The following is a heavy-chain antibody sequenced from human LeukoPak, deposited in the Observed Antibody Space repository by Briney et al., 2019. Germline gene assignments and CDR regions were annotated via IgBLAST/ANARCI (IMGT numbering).Heavy chain of an antibody. V-gene: IGHV3-33*01. CDR3: ARSLMVRGVISCYGMDV. D-gene: IGHD3-10*01. J-gene: IGHJ6*02. Sequence: GGSLRLSCAASGFTFSSYGMHWVRQAPGKGLEWVAVIWYDGSNKYYADSVKGRFTISRDNSKNPLYLQMNSLRAGDTAVYYCARSLMVRGVISCYGMDVWGQGTTVTVSS. CDR1: GFTFSSYG. CDR2: IWYDGSNK.